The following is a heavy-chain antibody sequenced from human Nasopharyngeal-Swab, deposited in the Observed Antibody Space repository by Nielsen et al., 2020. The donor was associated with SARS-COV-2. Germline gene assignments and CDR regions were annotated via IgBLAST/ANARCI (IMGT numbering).Heavy chain of an antibody. J-gene: IGHJ4*02. V-gene: IGHV4-34*01. Sequence: SETLSLTCAVYGGSFSGYYWSWIRQSPGKGLEWIGEINHSGSINDNLSLKSRVTISVETSKNQFSLKLSSVTAADTAVYYCARGRGITVTTPSPVFDYWGQGTLVTVSS. CDR2: INHSGSI. CDR3: ARGRGITVTTPSPVFDY. CDR1: GGSFSGYY. D-gene: IGHD1-20*01.